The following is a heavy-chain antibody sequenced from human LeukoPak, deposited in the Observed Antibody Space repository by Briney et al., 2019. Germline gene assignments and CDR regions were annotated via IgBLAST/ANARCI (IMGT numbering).Heavy chain of an antibody. J-gene: IGHJ4*02. CDR2: IWYDGSNK. CDR3: ARAPRGSGGTPY. V-gene: IGHV3-33*01. CDR1: GFTVSSYD. Sequence: PGGSLLLYCAASGFTVSSYDMHWVRQAPGKGLEWVAVIWYDGSNKYYADSVKGRFTISRDNSKNTLYLQMNSLRAEDTAVYYCARAPRGSGGTPYGGQGTLVTVSS. D-gene: IGHD1-26*01.